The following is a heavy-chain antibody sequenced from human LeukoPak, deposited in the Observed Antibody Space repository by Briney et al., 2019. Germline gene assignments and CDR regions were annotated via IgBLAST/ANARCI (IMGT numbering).Heavy chain of an antibody. J-gene: IGHJ3*02. CDR1: GFTFSSYS. V-gene: IGHV3-21*01. D-gene: IGHD3-22*01. Sequence: GGSLRLSCAASGFTFSSYSMNWVRQAPGKGLEWVSSISSSSSYIYYADSVKGRFTISRDNAKNSLYLQMNSLRAEDTAVYYCARGLYYYDSSGNDAFDIGGKGTMVTVS. CDR2: ISSSSSYI. CDR3: ARGLYYYDSSGNDAFDI.